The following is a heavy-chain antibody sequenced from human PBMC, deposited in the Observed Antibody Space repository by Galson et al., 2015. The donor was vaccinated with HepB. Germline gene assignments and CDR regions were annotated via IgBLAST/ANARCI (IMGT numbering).Heavy chain of an antibody. Sequence: SLRLSCAASGFTFSSYAMRWVRQAPGKGLEWVSAISGSGVSTYYADSVKGRFTISRDNAKNTQYLQMNSQRAEDTAVYYCAKYFWGYGFWGQGTLVTVSS. CDR2: ISGSGVST. J-gene: IGHJ4*02. D-gene: IGHD5-18*01. CDR3: AKYFWGYGF. V-gene: IGHV3-23*01. CDR1: GFTFSSYA.